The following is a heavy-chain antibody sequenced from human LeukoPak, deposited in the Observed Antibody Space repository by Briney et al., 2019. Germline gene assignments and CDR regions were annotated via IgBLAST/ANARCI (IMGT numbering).Heavy chain of an antibody. J-gene: IGHJ4*02. CDR3: ARGIVVVPAAINPGDY. V-gene: IGHV1-2*02. CDR2: INPNSGGT. CDR1: GYTFTGYY. Sequence: ASVKVSCKASGYTFTGYYMHWVRQAPGQGLEWMGWINPNSGGTNYAQKFQGRVTMTRDTSISTAYMELSRLRSDDTAVYYCARGIVVVPAAINPGDYWGQGTLVTVSS. D-gene: IGHD2-2*01.